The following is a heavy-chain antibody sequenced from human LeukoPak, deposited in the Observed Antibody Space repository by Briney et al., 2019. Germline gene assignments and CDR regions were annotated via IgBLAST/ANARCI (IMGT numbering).Heavy chain of an antibody. CDR2: ISWNSGSI. CDR1: GFTFDDYA. D-gene: IGHD4-17*01. V-gene: IGHV3-9*01. Sequence: GGSLRLSCAASGFTFDDYAMHWVRQAPGKGLEWVSGISWNSGSIGYADSVKGRFTISRDNAKNSLYLQMNSLRAEDTALYYYAKEGVYGDYVQYYYYGMDVWGQGTTVTVSS. J-gene: IGHJ6*02. CDR3: AKEGVYGDYVQYYYYGMDV.